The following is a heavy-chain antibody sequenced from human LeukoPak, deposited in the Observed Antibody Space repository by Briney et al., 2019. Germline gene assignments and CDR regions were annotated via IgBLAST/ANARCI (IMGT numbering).Heavy chain of an antibody. CDR1: GFTFSSCA. V-gene: IGHV3-23*01. D-gene: IGHD2-15*01. CDR2: LSGSGGST. J-gene: IGHJ4*02. CDR3: ARSTCSSGGTCYSALVY. Sequence: PGGSLRLSCAASGFTFSSCAMTWVRQAPGKGLEWVPVLSGSGGSTYYADSVKGRFTISRDNSKNTLYLQMDSLRAEDTAVYYCARSTCSSGGTCYSALVYWGQGTLVTVSS.